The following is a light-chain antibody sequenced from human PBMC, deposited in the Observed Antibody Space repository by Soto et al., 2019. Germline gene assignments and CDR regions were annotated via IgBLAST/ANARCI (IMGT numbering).Light chain of an antibody. CDR1: QTIRSL. CDR2: DAS. J-gene: IGKJ5*01. V-gene: IGKV1-5*01. CDR3: QQYQNYAT. Sequence: DIQMTQSPSTLAASFGDRVTITCRASQTIRSLLAWYQQKPGKAPKALIHDASRLGSGVPSRLSGSGSGTAFTLTISSLQPDDFATYYCQQYQNYATFGQGTRLEIK.